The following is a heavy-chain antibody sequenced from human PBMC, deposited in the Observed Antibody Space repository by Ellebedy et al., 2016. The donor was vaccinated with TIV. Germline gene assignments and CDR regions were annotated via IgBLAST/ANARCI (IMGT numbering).Heavy chain of an antibody. CDR2: INWNSDSI. J-gene: IGHJ4*02. V-gene: IGHV3-9*01. D-gene: IGHD3-10*01. CDR1: GFTFDDYA. Sequence: GGSLRLSCAPSGFTFDDYAMHWVRQAPGKGLEWVSGINWNSDSIGYADSVKGRFTISRDNAKNSLYLQMDSLRVEDTAVYYCATPHRGEITNYWGQGTLVTVSS. CDR3: ATPHRGEITNY.